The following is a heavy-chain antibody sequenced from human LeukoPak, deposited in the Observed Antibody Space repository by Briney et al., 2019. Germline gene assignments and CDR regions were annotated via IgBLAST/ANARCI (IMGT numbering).Heavy chain of an antibody. J-gene: IGHJ6*03. CDR1: GFTFSSYE. CDR3: ARGLYYYYYMDV. Sequence: GSLRLSCAASGFTFSSYEMNWVRQAPGKGLEWVSYISSSGSTIYYADSVKGRFTISRDNAKNSLYLQMNSLRAEDTAVYYCARGLYYYYYMDVWGKGTTVTVSS. V-gene: IGHV3-48*03. CDR2: ISSSGSTI.